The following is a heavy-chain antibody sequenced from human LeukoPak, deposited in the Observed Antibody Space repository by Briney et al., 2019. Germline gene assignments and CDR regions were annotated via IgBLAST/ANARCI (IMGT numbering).Heavy chain of an antibody. V-gene: IGHV3-7*01. D-gene: IGHD2-15*01. Sequence: GGSLRLSCAASGFIFSNYWMSWVRQAPGKGLEWVANIKQDGSGKHYVDSVKGRFTISRDNAENSLYPQMNRLGVEDTAVYYCARELRAVVVVAHGFGDWGQGTQVSVSS. CDR1: GFIFSNYW. J-gene: IGHJ4*02. CDR2: IKQDGSGK. CDR3: ARELRAVVVVAHGFGD.